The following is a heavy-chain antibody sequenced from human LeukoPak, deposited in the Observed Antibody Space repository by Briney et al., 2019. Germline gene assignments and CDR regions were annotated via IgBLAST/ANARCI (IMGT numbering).Heavy chain of an antibody. CDR3: VKNDGWFHLAQ. V-gene: IGHV3-7*03. J-gene: IGHJ4*02. Sequence: PGGSLRLSCAASGFAFSNYWMHWVRQAPGKGLQWVGHIKNDGSETYYLDSLKGRFSISRDNTNNALYLQMNSLRVEDTAVYYCVKNDGWFHLAQWGQGTLVTVSS. CDR2: IKNDGSET. D-gene: IGHD6-19*01. CDR1: GFAFSNYW.